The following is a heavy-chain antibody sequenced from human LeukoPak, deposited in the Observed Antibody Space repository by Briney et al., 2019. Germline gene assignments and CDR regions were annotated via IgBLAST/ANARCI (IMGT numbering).Heavy chain of an antibody. Sequence: GESLKISCKGSGYSFTSYWIGWVRQMPGKGLEWMGIIYPGDSDTRYSPSFQGQVTISADKSISTAYLQWSSLKASDTAMYYCARPHRSETETYWYFDLWGRGTLVTVSS. CDR3: ARPHRSETETYWYFDL. CDR2: IYPGDSDT. V-gene: IGHV5-51*01. D-gene: IGHD5-24*01. J-gene: IGHJ2*01. CDR1: GYSFTSYW.